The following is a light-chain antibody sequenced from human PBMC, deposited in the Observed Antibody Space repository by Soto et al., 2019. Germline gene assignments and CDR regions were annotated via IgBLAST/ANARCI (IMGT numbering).Light chain of an antibody. CDR1: SSDVGGYNY. V-gene: IGLV2-14*01. J-gene: IGLJ1*01. CDR3: SSYTSTGTRYV. CDR2: DVS. Sequence: QSALTQPASVSGSPGQSITISCTGTSSDVGGYNYVSWYQQHPGKAPKLMIYDVSNRPSGVSNRFSGSKSGNTASLTISELKAEDENEYYCSSYTSTGTRYVFRPETKLTVL.